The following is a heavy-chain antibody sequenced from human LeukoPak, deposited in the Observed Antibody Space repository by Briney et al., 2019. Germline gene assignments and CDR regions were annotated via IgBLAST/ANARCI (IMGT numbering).Heavy chain of an antibody. CDR1: GCPFSTYT. J-gene: IGHJ4*02. D-gene: IGHD4-17*01. CDR3: AKERQAGDYFTSDH. CDR2: ISGSTPAT. V-gene: IGHV3-23*01. Sequence: PGGSLRLSCVASGCPFSTYTMNWVRQAPGKGLEWVSAISGSTPATYYSASVEGRFTISRDNSKNTLFLQVNSLRAEDTAVYFCAKERQAGDYFTSDHWGQGTLVTVSS.